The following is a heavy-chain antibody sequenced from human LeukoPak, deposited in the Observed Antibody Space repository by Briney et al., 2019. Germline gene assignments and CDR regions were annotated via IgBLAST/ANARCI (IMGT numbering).Heavy chain of an antibody. D-gene: IGHD3-22*01. J-gene: IGHJ4*02. CDR1: GFTFSSYW. Sequence: GGSLRLSCAASGFTFSSYWMHWVRQAPGKGLVWVSRINSDGSSTSYADSVKGRFTISRDNAKNTLYLQMNSLRAEDTAVYYCARAFTMIVVVPRYWGQGTLVTVSS. V-gene: IGHV3-74*01. CDR2: INSDGSST. CDR3: ARAFTMIVVVPRY.